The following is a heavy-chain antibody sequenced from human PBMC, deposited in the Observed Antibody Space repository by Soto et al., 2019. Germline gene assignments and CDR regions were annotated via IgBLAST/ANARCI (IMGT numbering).Heavy chain of an antibody. Sequence: GASVKVSCKASVGTFSSYAISWVRQAPGQGLEWMGGIIPIFGTANYAQKFQGRVTITADESTSTAYMELSSLRSEDTAVYYCARSPITVVTPGRFDYWGQGTLVTVSS. V-gene: IGHV1-69*13. J-gene: IGHJ4*02. CDR2: IIPIFGTA. CDR1: VGTFSSYA. D-gene: IGHD2-21*02. CDR3: ARSPITVVTPGRFDY.